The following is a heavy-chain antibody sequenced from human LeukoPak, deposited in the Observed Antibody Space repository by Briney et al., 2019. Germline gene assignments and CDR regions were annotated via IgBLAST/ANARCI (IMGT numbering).Heavy chain of an antibody. V-gene: IGHV4-34*01. CDR3: ARGTGASWFDP. Sequence: SETLSLTCAVYGGSFSGYYWSWIRQPPGKGLEWIGEINHSGSTNYNPSLKSRVTISVDTSKNQFSLKLSSVTAADTAVYYCARGTGASWFDPWGQGTLVTISS. J-gene: IGHJ5*02. CDR1: GGSFSGYY. CDR2: INHSGST.